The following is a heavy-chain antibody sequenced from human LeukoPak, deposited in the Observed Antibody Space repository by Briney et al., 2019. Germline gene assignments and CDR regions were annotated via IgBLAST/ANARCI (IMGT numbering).Heavy chain of an antibody. J-gene: IGHJ4*02. D-gene: IGHD6-25*01. Sequence: ASVKVSCKASGYNFAHNIHWVRQAPGQGHEFMGWINPKNGGTKYAQNFQGRVTMTRDTSISTVYMELSSLGSDDTAVYYCVVSIQAAAIPAFDSWGQGALVTVSS. CDR1: GYNFAHN. CDR2: INPKNGGT. V-gene: IGHV1-2*02. CDR3: VVSIQAAAIPAFDS.